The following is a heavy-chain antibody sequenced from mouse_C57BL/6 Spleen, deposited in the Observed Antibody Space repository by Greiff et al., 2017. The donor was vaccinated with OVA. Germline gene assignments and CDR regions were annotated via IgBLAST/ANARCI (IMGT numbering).Heavy chain of an antibody. CDR1: GYAFTNYL. CDR2: INPGSGGT. D-gene: IGHD2-3*01. CDR3: ARGGYYVGGAMDY. J-gene: IGHJ4*01. V-gene: IGHV1-54*01. Sequence: QVQLKESGAELVRPGTSVKVSCKASGYAFTNYLIEWVKQRPGQGLEWIGVINPGSGGTNYNEKFKGKATLTADKSSSTAYMQLSSLTSEDSAVYFCARGGYYVGGAMDYWGQGTSVTVSS.